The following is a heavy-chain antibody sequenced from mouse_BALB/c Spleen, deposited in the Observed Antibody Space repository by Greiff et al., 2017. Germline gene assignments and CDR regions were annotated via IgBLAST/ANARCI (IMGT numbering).Heavy chain of an antibody. CDR3: ARAGAMDY. CDR2: ISYSGST. V-gene: IGHV3-2*02. CDR1: GYSITSDYA. Sequence: EVQLQESGPGLVKPSQSLSLTCTVTGYSITSDYAWNWIRQFPGNNREWMGYISYSGSTSYNPSLKSRISITRDTSKNQFFLQLNSVTTEDTATYYCARAGAMDYWGQGTSVTVSS. J-gene: IGHJ4*01.